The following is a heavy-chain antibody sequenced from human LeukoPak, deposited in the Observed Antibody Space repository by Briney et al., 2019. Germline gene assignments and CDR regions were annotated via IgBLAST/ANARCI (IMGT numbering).Heavy chain of an antibody. CDR3: ARGQWELSYFDY. CDR1: GFTFSSYE. J-gene: IGHJ4*02. Sequence: PGGSLRLSCAASGFTFSSYEMNWVRQAPGKGLEWVSYISSSGSTIYYADSVKGRFTISRDNAKNSLYLQMNSLRAEDTAVYYCARGQWELSYFDYWGQGTLVTVSS. D-gene: IGHD1-26*01. V-gene: IGHV3-48*03. CDR2: ISSSGSTI.